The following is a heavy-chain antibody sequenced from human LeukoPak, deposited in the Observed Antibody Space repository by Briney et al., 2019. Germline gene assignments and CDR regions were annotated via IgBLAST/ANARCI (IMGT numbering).Heavy chain of an antibody. CDR2: INSSSSYT. J-gene: IGHJ3*02. CDR1: GFTFSHYY. V-gene: IGHV3-11*06. Sequence: GGSLRLSCAASGFTFSHYYMSWIRQAPGKGLEWVSYINSSSSYTNYADSVKGRFTISRDNAKNSLYLQMNSLRAEDTAVYYCARDQYVILTGYRHDAFDIWGQGTMVTVSS. D-gene: IGHD3-9*01. CDR3: ARDQYVILTGYRHDAFDI.